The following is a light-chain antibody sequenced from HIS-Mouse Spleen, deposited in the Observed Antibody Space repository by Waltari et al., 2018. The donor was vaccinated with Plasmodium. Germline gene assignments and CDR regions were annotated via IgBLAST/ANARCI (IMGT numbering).Light chain of an antibody. Sequence: QSALTQPPSVSGSPGQSVTISCTGPSREVGGYNFVAWYQQHPGKAPKLMIYNVSKRPSGVPDRFSGSKSGNTASLTISGLQAEDEADYYCCSYAGSYTWVFGGGTKLTVL. J-gene: IGLJ3*02. CDR1: SREVGGYNF. V-gene: IGLV2-11*01. CDR2: NVS. CDR3: CSYAGSYTWV.